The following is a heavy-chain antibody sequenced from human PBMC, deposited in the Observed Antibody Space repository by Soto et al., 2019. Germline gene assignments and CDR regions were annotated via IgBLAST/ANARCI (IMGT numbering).Heavy chain of an antibody. CDR2: ISAYNGNT. CDR1: GYTFTSYG. V-gene: IGHV1-18*04. CDR3: ARQIDYICES. D-gene: IGHD4-4*01. J-gene: IGHJ5*02. Sequence: GASVKVSCKASGYTFTSYGISWVRQAPGQGLEWMGWISAYNGNTNYAQKLQGRVTMTTDTSTSTAYMELRSLKASDTAMYYCARQIDYICESWGQGTLVTVSS.